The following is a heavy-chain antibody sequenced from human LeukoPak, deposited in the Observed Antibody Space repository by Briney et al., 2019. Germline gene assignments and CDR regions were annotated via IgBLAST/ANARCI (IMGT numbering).Heavy chain of an antibody. V-gene: IGHV3-49*03. CDR3: TLSNWNDDYSLWGSNAFDI. Sequence: GGSLRLSCTASGFTFGDYAMSWFRQAPGKGLEWVGFIRSKAYGGTTEYAASVKGRFTISRDDSKSIAYLQMNSLKTEDTAVYYCTLSNWNDDYSLWGSNAFDIWGQGTMVTVSS. D-gene: IGHD1-20*01. J-gene: IGHJ3*02. CDR2: IRSKAYGGTT. CDR1: GFTFGDYA.